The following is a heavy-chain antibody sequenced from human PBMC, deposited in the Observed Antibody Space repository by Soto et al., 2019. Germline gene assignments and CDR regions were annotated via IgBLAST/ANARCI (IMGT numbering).Heavy chain of an antibody. D-gene: IGHD2-21*02. V-gene: IGHV1-69*01. Sequence: QVQLVQSGAEVKKPGSSVKVSCKASGGTFSSYAISWVRQAPGQGLEWMGGTIPIFGTANYAQKFQGRVTITADESTSTAYTELSSRRSEDTAVYYCARVGYCGGDCYTYYFDYWGQGTLVTVSS. J-gene: IGHJ4*02. CDR3: ARVGYCGGDCYTYYFDY. CDR2: TIPIFGTA. CDR1: GGTFSSYA.